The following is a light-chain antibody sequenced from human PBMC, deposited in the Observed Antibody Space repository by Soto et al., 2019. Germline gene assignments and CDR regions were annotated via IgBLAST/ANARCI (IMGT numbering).Light chain of an antibody. Sequence: QSALTQPASVSGSPGQSITISCTGTSSDVGGYNYVSWYQHHPGKAPKLMIYDVSNRPSGVSNRFSGSKSGNTASLSISGLQPEDEADYYCSSSRTSNTRQIVCGTGTQLTVL. CDR2: DVS. CDR3: SSSRTSNTRQIV. V-gene: IGLV2-14*03. CDR1: SSDVGGYNY. J-gene: IGLJ1*01.